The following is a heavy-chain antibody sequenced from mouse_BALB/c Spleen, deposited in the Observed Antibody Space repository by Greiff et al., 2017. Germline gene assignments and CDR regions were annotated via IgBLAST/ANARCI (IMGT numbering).Heavy chain of an antibody. CDR2: ISNGGGST. CDR1: GFTFSSYT. Sequence: EVKVEESGGGLVQPGGSLKLSCAASGFTFSSYTMSWVRQTPEKRLEWVAYISNGGGSTYYPDTVKGRFTIARDNAKNTLYLQMSSLKSEDTAMYYCARQNGNYVFYFDYWGQGTTLTVSS. J-gene: IGHJ2*01. CDR3: ARQNGNYVFYFDY. D-gene: IGHD2-1*01. V-gene: IGHV5-12-2*01.